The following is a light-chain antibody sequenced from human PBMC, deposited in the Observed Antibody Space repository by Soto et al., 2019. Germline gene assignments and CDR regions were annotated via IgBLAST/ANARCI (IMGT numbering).Light chain of an antibody. J-gene: IGLJ3*02. CDR3: SSYTTTDTLWV. V-gene: IGLV2-14*01. Sequence: QSVLTQPASVSGSPGQSITISCTGTSSDVGAYNYVSWYQQHPGKAPKLIISEVTDRPSGVSDRLSGSKSGNTASLTISGLQAEDEADYFCSSYTTTDTLWVFGGGTKVTLL. CDR2: EVT. CDR1: SSDVGAYNY.